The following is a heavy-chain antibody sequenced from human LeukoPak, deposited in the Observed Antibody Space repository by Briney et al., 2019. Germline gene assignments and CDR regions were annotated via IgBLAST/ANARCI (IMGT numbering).Heavy chain of an antibody. CDR3: ARDIAAAGTSGFLY. V-gene: IGHV1-69*05. J-gene: IGHJ4*02. Sequence: ASVKVSCKASGCTFSSYAISWVRQAPGQGLEWMGGIIPIFGTANYAQKFQGRVTITTDESTSTAYMELSSLRSEDTAVYYCARDIAAAGTSGFLYWGQGTLVTVSS. CDR2: IIPIFGTA. CDR1: GCTFSSYA. D-gene: IGHD6-13*01.